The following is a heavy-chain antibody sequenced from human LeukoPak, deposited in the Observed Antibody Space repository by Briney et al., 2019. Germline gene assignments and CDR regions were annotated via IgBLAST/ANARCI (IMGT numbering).Heavy chain of an antibody. J-gene: IGHJ4*02. V-gene: IGHV6-1*01. CDR3: ARETSGHDY. CDR1: GDSVSINSAA. Sequence: SQTLSLTCAISGDSVSINSAAWSWIRQSPSRGLEWLGRTYYRSRWFDEYALSVKSRITLSTDTSKNQFSLHLNSVTPEDTATYFCARETSGHDYWGQGILVTVSS. CDR2: TYYRSRWFD. D-gene: IGHD7-27*01.